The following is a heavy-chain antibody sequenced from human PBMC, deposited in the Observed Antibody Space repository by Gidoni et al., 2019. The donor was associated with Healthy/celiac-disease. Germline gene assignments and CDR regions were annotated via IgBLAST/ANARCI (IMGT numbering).Heavy chain of an antibody. J-gene: IGHJ2*01. CDR1: GGSISSGGYS. D-gene: IGHD5-12*01. CDR3: ARARATSFYWYFDL. Sequence: QLQLQESGSGLVKPSQTLSLTCAVSGGSISSGGYSWSWIRQPPGKGLEWIGYIYHSGSTYYNPSLKSRVTISVDRSKNQFSLKLSSVTAADTAVYYCARARATSFYWYFDLWGRGTLVTVSS. CDR2: IYHSGST. V-gene: IGHV4-30-2*01.